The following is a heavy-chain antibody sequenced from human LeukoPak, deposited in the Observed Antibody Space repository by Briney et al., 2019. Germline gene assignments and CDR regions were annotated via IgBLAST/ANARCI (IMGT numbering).Heavy chain of an antibody. Sequence: GGSLRLSCEASTFTFTPGWMSWVRQAPGKGLEWVAMMKRDGGEKHYVDSVRGRFTISRDNAKNSLYLQMDSLRDEDTAVYYCASLDTAHPSGVHWGQGTLVTVSS. CDR1: TFTFTPGW. CDR2: MKRDGGEK. J-gene: IGHJ4*02. V-gene: IGHV3-7*01. CDR3: ASLDTAHPSGVH. D-gene: IGHD5-18*01.